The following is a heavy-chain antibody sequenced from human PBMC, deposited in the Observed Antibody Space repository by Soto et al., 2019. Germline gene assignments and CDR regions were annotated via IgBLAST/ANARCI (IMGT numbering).Heavy chain of an antibody. CDR1: GGSIGRYC. CDR3: ARLYTYGLFYFHS. D-gene: IGHD5-18*01. Sequence: AETLSLTCTVSGGSIGRYCWSWLRQPPGKRLEWIGYIYNSGSTDYNPSLKSRVTISVDTSKNQFSLKLSSATAADTAVYYCARLYTYGLFYFHSWRRATLVTVSS. J-gene: IGHJ4*01. CDR2: IYNSGST. V-gene: IGHV4-59*01.